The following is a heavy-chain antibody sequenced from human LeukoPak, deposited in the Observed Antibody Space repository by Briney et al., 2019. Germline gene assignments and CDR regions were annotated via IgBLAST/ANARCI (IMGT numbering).Heavy chain of an antibody. CDR3: ARGRTGDRDCFDY. Sequence: GGSLRLSCAASGFTFSSYSMNWVRQAPGKGLEWVSSISSSSSYIYYADSVKGRFTISRDNAKNSLYLQMNSLRAEDMAVYYCARGRTGDRDCFDYWGQGTLVTVSS. CDR1: GFTFSSYS. J-gene: IGHJ4*02. CDR2: ISSSSSYI. V-gene: IGHV3-21*01. D-gene: IGHD7-27*01.